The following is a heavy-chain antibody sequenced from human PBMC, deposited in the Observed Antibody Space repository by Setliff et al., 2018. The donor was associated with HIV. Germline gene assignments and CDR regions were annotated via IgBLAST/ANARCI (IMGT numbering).Heavy chain of an antibody. CDR1: GFTFSTYA. J-gene: IGHJ4*02. D-gene: IGHD6-13*01. CDR3: AQLAAADDS. V-gene: IGHV3-23*01. CDR2: ISGSEINT. Sequence: PGGSLRLSCAASGFTFSTYAMSWVRQAPGKGLEWVSAISGSEINTYYADSVMGRFTISRDNSKNTLYLQMNTLRTEDTAVYYCAQLAAADDSWGQGTLVTVSS.